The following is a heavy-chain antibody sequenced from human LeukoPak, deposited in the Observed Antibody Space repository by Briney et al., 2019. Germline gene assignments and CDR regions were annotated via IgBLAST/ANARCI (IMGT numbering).Heavy chain of an antibody. J-gene: IGHJ4*02. V-gene: IGHV3-48*01. CDR3: ARDLNWGLDY. CDR1: GFTFSDYS. D-gene: IGHD7-27*01. Sequence: GGSLRLSCAASGFTFSDYSVNWVRQAPGKGLEWISYISASSATIHYADSVKGRFSISRDNAKNSLYLQVNSLRAEDTAVYYCARDLNWGLDYWGRGTLVTVSS. CDR2: ISASSATI.